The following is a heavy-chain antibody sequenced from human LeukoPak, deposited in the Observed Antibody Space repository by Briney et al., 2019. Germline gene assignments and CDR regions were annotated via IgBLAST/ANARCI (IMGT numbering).Heavy chain of an antibody. V-gene: IGHV3-20*04. J-gene: IGHJ4*02. D-gene: IGHD3-10*01. CDR1: GFTFDDYG. Sequence: GGSLRLSCAASGFTFDDYGMSWVRQAPGKGLEWVSGINWNGGSTGYADSVKGRFTISRDNAKNSLYLQMSSLRAEDTALYYCARSLWFGELSGGDYWGQGTLVTVSS. CDR3: ARSLWFGELSGGDY. CDR2: INWNGGST.